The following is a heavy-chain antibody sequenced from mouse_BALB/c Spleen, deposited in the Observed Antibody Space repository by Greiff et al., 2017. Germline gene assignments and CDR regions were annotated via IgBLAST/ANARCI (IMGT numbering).Heavy chain of an antibody. CDR2: INSNGGST. CDR1: GFTFSSYG. Sequence: EVKVVESGGGLVQPGGSLKLSCAASGFTFSSYGMSWVRQTPDKRLELVATINSNGGSTYYPDSVKGRFTISRDNAKNTLYLQMSSLKSEDTAMYYCARDQGNPFAYWGQGTLDTVSA. J-gene: IGHJ3*01. D-gene: IGHD2-1*01. V-gene: IGHV5-6-3*01. CDR3: ARDQGNPFAY.